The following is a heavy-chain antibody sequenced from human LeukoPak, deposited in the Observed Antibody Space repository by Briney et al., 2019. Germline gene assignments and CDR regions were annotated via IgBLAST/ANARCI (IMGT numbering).Heavy chain of an antibody. Sequence: GASVKVSCKASGGTFSSYAISWVRQAPGQGLEWMGGIIPIFGTANYAQKFQGRVTITADESTSTAYMELSSLRSEDTAVYYCARDPLYSSSLHYYYYYGMDVWGQGTTVTVSS. CDR3: ARDPLYSSSLHYYYYYGMDV. CDR2: IIPIFGTA. V-gene: IGHV1-69*13. J-gene: IGHJ6*02. D-gene: IGHD6-6*01. CDR1: GGTFSSYA.